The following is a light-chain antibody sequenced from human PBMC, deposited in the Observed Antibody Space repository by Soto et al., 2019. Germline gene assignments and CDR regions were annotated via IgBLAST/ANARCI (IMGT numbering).Light chain of an antibody. CDR1: SSDVGGYNY. CDR2: DVS. J-gene: IGLJ2*01. CDR3: SSYTGSSTYVV. V-gene: IGLV2-14*01. Sequence: QSALTQPASVSGSPGQSITISCTGTSSDVGGYNYVYWYQQHPGKAPKLMIYDVSNRPSGVSTRFSGSKSANTASLTISGLQAEDEADYYCSSYTGSSTYVVFGGGTKLTVL.